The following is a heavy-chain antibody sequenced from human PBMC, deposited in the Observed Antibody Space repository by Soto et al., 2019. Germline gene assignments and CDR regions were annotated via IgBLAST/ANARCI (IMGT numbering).Heavy chain of an antibody. CDR1: GFTFSSYG. CDR3: AKGPEDGDLHYYYYYGMDV. D-gene: IGHD7-27*01. CDR2: ISYDGSNK. Sequence: QVQLVESGGGVVQPGRSLRLSCAASGFTFSSYGMHWVRQAPGKGLEWVAVISYDGSNKYYADSVKGRFTISRDNSKNTLYLQMNSLRAEDTAVYYCAKGPEDGDLHYYYYYGMDVWGQGTTVTVSS. V-gene: IGHV3-30*18. J-gene: IGHJ6*02.